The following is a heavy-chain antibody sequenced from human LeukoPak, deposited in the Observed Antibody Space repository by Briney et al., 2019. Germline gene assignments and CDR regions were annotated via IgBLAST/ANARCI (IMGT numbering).Heavy chain of an antibody. D-gene: IGHD3-16*01. CDR2: IKQDGSEK. V-gene: IGHV3-7*01. Sequence: GGSLRLSCAASGFSFTSYWMDWVRQAPGKGLEWVANIKQDGSEKYCLDSVKGRFTISRDNAQISLYLQMNSLRVEDTAVYYCTRSLDEWGQGTLVTVSS. CDR1: GFSFTSYW. CDR3: TRSLDE. J-gene: IGHJ4*02.